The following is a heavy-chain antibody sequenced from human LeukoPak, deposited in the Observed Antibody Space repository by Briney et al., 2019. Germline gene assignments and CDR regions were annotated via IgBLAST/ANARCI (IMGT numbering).Heavy chain of an antibody. J-gene: IGHJ4*02. Sequence: GGSLRLSCAASGFTFSSYAMHWVRQAPGKGLEYVSAISSNGGSTYYANSVKGRFTISRDNSKNTLYLQMGSLRAEDMAVYYCASPGAYYWGQGTLVTVSS. CDR3: ASPGAYY. CDR1: GFTFSSYA. CDR2: ISSNGGST. V-gene: IGHV3-64*01.